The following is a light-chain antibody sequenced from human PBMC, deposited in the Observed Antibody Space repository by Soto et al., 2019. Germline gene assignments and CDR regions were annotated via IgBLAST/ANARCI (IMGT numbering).Light chain of an antibody. J-gene: IGKJ4*01. Sequence: EIVLTQSPATLSLSPGERVTLSCRASQSISSYLGWYQQKPGQAPRLLIYDASNRATGIPARFSGSGSGTDFTLTISSLEPEDFAVYYGQQRGKWPLTCGGGTKVEIK. CDR3: QQRGKWPLT. CDR1: QSISSY. V-gene: IGKV3-11*01. CDR2: DAS.